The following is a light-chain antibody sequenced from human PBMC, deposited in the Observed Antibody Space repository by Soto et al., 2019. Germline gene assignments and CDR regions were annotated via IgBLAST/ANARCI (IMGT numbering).Light chain of an antibody. V-gene: IGKV1-5*03. Sequence: DIQMTQSPSTLSASVGDRVTITCRASQSISTWLAWYQQKPGKAPKLLIYKASSLEGGVPSRFGGSGSGTLFNITISSLHPDDLATYYCQQYNTCPLTFGGVTTVDIK. J-gene: IGKJ4*01. CDR3: QQYNTCPLT. CDR1: QSISTW. CDR2: KAS.